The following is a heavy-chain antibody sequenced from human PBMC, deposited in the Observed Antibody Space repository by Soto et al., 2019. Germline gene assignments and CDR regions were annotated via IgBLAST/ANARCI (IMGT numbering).Heavy chain of an antibody. V-gene: IGHV3-21*01. D-gene: IGHD2-8*01. CDR2: ISSSSSYI. CDR3: AREAGCNGWYY. Sequence: EVQLVESGGGLVKPGGSLRLSCAASGFTFSSYSMNWVRQAPGKGLEWVSYISSSSSYIYYADSVKGRFPISIDNAKNSLYLQMTSLSAEDTAVYYCAREAGCNGWYYWGQGTLVTVSS. CDR1: GFTFSSYS. J-gene: IGHJ4*02.